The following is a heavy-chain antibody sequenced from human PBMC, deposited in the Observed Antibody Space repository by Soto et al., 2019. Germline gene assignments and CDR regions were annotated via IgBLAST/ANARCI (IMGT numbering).Heavy chain of an antibody. CDR1: GLTVRGKKY. V-gene: IGHV3-53*01. D-gene: IGHD1-1*01. Sequence: DVQLVASGGGLIQPGGSLRLSCAALGLTVRGKKYITWVRQAPGKGLEWVSALYDVDGTYYADSAKGRFTVSRDNSKNIIYLQMNSLGPDDTAVYYCASWLEREHAYDILGLGTMVTVSS. CDR3: ASWLEREHAYDI. J-gene: IGHJ3*02. CDR2: LYDVDGT.